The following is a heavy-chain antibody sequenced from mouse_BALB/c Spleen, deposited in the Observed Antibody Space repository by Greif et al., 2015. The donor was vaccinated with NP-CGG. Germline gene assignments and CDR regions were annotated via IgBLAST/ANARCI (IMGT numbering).Heavy chain of an antibody. V-gene: IGHV5-12-2*01. D-gene: IGHD3-3*01. Sequence: EVKLVESGGGLVQPGGSLKLSCAASGFTFSSYTMSWVRQTPEKRLEWVAYISNGGGSTYYPDTVKGRFTISRDNAKNTLYLQMSSLKSEDTAMYYCARHQGFDFDYWGQGTTLTVSS. CDR2: ISNGGGST. CDR3: ARHQGFDFDY. CDR1: GFTFSSYT. J-gene: IGHJ2*01.